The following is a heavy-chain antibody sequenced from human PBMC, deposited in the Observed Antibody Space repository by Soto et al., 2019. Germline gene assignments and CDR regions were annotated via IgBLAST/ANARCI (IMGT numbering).Heavy chain of an antibody. Sequence: SETLSLTCTVSGVSISSYYWSWIRQPPGKGLECLGYIYYSGSTSGSTNYNPSLKSRVTISVDTSKNQFSLKLSSVTAADTAVYYCARQTVAVASGFDFWGQGTTVTVSS. CDR3: ARQTVAVASGFDF. J-gene: IGHJ4*02. CDR1: GVSISSYY. CDR2: IYYSGSTSGST. D-gene: IGHD6-19*01. V-gene: IGHV4-59*08.